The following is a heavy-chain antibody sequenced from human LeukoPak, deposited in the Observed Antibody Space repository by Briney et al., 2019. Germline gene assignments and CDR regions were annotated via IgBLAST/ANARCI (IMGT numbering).Heavy chain of an antibody. D-gene: IGHD3-22*01. CDR3: ARRVATYYYDSSGYPYFDY. Sequence: ASVKVSCKASGYTFTGYYMHWVRQAPGQGLEWMGWINPNSGGANYVQKFQGRVTMTRDTSISTAYMELSRLKSDDTAVYYCARRVATYYYDSSGYPYFDYWGQGTLVTVSS. CDR2: INPNSGGA. J-gene: IGHJ4*02. CDR1: GYTFTGYY. V-gene: IGHV1-2*02.